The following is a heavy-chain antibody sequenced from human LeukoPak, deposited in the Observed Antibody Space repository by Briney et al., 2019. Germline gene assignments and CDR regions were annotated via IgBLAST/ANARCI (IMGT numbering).Heavy chain of an antibody. CDR2: INPNSGGT. CDR3: ARGDSSSRYWYYYYGMDV. V-gene: IGHV1-2*02. D-gene: IGHD6-13*01. J-gene: IGHJ6*02. Sequence: ASVKVSCKASGYTFTGYYMHWVRQAPGQGLEWMGWINPNSGGTNYAQKFQGRVTMTRDTSISTAYMELSRLRSDDTAVYYCARGDSSSRYWYYYYGMDVWGQGTTVTVSS. CDR1: GYTFTGYY.